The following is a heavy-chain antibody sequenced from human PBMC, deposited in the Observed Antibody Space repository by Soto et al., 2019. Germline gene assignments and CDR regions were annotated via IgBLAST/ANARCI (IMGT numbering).Heavy chain of an antibody. CDR2: SSGSGSTT. CDR3: AKDRKSGSGWYWDY. D-gene: IGHD6-19*01. Sequence: EVQLLESGGGLVQPGGSLRLSCAASGFTFSSYAMSWVRQAPGKGLEWVSGSSGSGSTTYYADSVKGRFTISRDNSKNKLYLQMNSLRAEDTAVYYCAKDRKSGSGWYWDYWGQGTLVTVSS. CDR1: GFTFSSYA. V-gene: IGHV3-23*01. J-gene: IGHJ4*02.